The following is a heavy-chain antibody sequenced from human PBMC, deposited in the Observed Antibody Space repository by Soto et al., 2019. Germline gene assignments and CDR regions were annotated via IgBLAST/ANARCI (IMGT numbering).Heavy chain of an antibody. CDR3: ARVGAYDFWSGYLPELGYYYYMDV. D-gene: IGHD3-3*01. J-gene: IGHJ6*03. Sequence: GASVKVSCKASGYTFTSYGISWVRQAPGQGLEWMGWISAYNGNTNYAQKLQGRVTMTTDTSTSTAYMELRSLRSDDTAVYYCARVGAYDFWSGYLPELGYYYYMDVWGKGTTVTVSS. V-gene: IGHV1-18*01. CDR1: GYTFTSYG. CDR2: ISAYNGNT.